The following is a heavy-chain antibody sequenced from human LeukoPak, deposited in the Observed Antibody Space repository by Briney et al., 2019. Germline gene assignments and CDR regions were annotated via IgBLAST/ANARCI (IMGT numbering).Heavy chain of an antibody. CDR3: ARSRIAAPFDP. D-gene: IGHD6-6*01. V-gene: IGHV4-59*12. CDR2: IYYSGST. J-gene: IGHJ5*02. Sequence: KASETLSLTCTVSGGSISSYYWSWIRQPPGKGLEWIGYIYYSGSTNYNPSFKSRVAMSVDTSKNQFSLKLSSVTAADTAVYYCARSRIAAPFDPWGQGTLVTVSS. CDR1: GGSISSYY.